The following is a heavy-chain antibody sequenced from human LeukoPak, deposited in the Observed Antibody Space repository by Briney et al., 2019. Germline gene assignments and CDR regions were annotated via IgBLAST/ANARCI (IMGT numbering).Heavy chain of an antibody. D-gene: IGHD6-13*01. Sequence: SVKVSCKASRVTFSSYAISWVRQAPGQGLGWMGGIIPIFGTANYAQKFQGRVTITADESTSTAYMELSSLRSEDAAVYYCARGIAAAGTRGYYFDYWGQGTLVTVSS. CDR3: ARGIAAAGTRGYYFDY. CDR2: IIPIFGTA. CDR1: RVTFSSYA. V-gene: IGHV1-69*13. J-gene: IGHJ4*02.